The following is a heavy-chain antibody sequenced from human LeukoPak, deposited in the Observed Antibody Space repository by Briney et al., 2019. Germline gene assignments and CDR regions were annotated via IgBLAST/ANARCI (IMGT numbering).Heavy chain of an antibody. CDR2: ISSSSSYI. CDR3: ARRNYGGNSGEDY. V-gene: IGHV3-21*04. CDR1: GFTFSSYS. J-gene: IGHJ4*02. Sequence: GGSLRLSCAASGFTFSSYSMNWVRQAPGKGLEWVSSISSSSSYIYYADSVKGRFTISRDNAKNSLYLQMNSLRAEDTAVYYCARRNYGGNSGEDYWGQGTLVTVSS. D-gene: IGHD4-23*01.